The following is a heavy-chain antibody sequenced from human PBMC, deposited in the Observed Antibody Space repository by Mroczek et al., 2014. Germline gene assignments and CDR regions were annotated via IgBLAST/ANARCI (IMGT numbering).Heavy chain of an antibody. CDR2: IYYSGST. Sequence: QVQLQESGPGLVKPSETLSLTCTVSGGSISSSSYYWGWIRQPPGKGLEWIGSIYYSGSTYYNPSLKSRVTISVDTSKNQFSLKLSSVTAADTAVYYCASPLYCSSTSCTPDDAFDIWGQGTMVTVSS. D-gene: IGHD2-2*01. J-gene: IGHJ3*02. V-gene: IGHV4-39*01. CDR3: ASPLYCSSTSCTPDDAFDI. CDR1: GGSISSSSYY.